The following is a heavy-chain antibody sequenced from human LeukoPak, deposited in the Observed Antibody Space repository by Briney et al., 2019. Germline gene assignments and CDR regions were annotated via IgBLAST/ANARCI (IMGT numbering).Heavy chain of an antibody. Sequence: ASVKVSCKASGGTFSSYAISWVRQAPGQGLEWMGGIIPIFGTANYAQKFQGRVTITTDESTSTAYMELSSLRSEDTAVYYCAADSVVAASYYYYGMDVWGQGTTVTVSS. CDR3: AADSVVAASYYYYGMDV. CDR2: IIPIFGTA. CDR1: GGTFSSYA. D-gene: IGHD2-15*01. J-gene: IGHJ6*02. V-gene: IGHV1-69*05.